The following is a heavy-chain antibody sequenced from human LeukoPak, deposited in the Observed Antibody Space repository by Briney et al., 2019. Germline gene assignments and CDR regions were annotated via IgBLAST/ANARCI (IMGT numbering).Heavy chain of an antibody. CDR1: AASISNSDYY. D-gene: IGHD3-22*01. Sequence: SETLSLTCTVSAASISNSDYYWAWIRQPPGKGLEWIGSIYYSGSTYYNPSLKSRVTISVDTSKNQFSLKLSSVTAADTAVYYCARGRPGTMIVVVIKSWFDPWGQGTLVTVSS. V-gene: IGHV4-39*07. CDR2: IYYSGST. J-gene: IGHJ5*02. CDR3: ARGRPGTMIVVVIKSWFDP.